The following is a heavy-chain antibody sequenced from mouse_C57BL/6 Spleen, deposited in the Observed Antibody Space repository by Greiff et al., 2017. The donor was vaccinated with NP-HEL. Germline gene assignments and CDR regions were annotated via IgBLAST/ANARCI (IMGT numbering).Heavy chain of an antibody. Sequence: VKLQQPGAELVMPGASVKLSCKASGYTFTSYWMHWVKQRPGQGLEWIGEIDPSDSYTNYNQKFKGKSTLTVDKSSSTAYMQLSSLTSEDSAVYYCARYYYGSSLFDYWGQGTTLTVSS. V-gene: IGHV1-69*01. CDR3: ARYYYGSSLFDY. CDR1: GYTFTSYW. J-gene: IGHJ2*01. D-gene: IGHD1-1*01. CDR2: IDPSDSYT.